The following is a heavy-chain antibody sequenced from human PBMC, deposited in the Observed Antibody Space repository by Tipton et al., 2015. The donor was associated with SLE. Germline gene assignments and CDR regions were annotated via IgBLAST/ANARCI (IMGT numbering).Heavy chain of an antibody. CDR3: ARHLIAAAGNFDY. D-gene: IGHD6-13*01. Sequence: VTISADKSISTAYLQWSSLKASDTAMYYCARHLIAAAGNFDYWGQGTLVTVSS. J-gene: IGHJ4*02. V-gene: IGHV5-51*01.